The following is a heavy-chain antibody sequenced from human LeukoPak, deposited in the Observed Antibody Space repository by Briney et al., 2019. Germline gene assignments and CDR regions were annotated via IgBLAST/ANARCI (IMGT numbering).Heavy chain of an antibody. CDR2: INPNSGDT. CDR3: ARVIPAPTV. J-gene: IGHJ6*02. CDR1: GYTFTDYY. Sequence: ASVKVSCKASGYTFTDYYVHWVRQAPGQGLEWMGSINPNSGDTNNAQKFQGRVTMTRDTSISTVYMDLSSLRSDDTAVYYCARVIPAPTVWGQGTTVTVSS. V-gene: IGHV1-2*02. D-gene: IGHD2-2*02.